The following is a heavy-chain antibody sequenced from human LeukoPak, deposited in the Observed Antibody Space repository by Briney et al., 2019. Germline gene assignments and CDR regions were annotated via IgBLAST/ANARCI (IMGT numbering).Heavy chain of an antibody. CDR1: GYTFTGYY. J-gene: IGHJ4*02. V-gene: IGHV1-2*02. CDR3: ARGGGSYPLVPDY. Sequence: GASVKVSCKASGYTFTGYYMHWMRQAPGQGLEWMGWTNPNSGGTNYAQKFQGRVTMTRDTSISTAYMELSRLRSDDTAVYYCARGGGSYPLVPDYWGQGTLVTVSS. D-gene: IGHD1-26*01. CDR2: TNPNSGGT.